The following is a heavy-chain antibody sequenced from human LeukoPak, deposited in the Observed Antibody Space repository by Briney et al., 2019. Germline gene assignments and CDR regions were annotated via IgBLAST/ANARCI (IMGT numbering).Heavy chain of an antibody. CDR3: ARDRVRGAAVYYFDY. CDR1: GFTFSLYG. Sequence: GGSLRLSCAASGFTFSLYGMHWVRQAPGKGLEWLAVVASDGKDKHCADSVKGRFTISRDNSKYTLYLQMNSLRPEDTAVYFCARDRVRGAAVYYFDYWGQGTLVTVSS. V-gene: IGHV3-30*03. J-gene: IGHJ4*02. CDR2: VASDGKDK. D-gene: IGHD6-13*01.